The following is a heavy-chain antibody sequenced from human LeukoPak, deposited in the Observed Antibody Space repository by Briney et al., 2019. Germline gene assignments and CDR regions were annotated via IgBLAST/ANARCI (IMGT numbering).Heavy chain of an antibody. CDR2: IYYSGST. CDR1: GGSISSYY. J-gene: IGHJ5*02. D-gene: IGHD3-10*01. V-gene: IGHV4-59*01. CDR3: ARGGLMVRPGFDP. Sequence: SETLSLTCTVSGGSISSYYWSWIRQPPGKGLEWIGYIYYSGSTNYNPSLKSRVTISVDTSKNQFSLKLSSVTAADTAVYYCARGGLMVRPGFDPWGQGTLVTVSS.